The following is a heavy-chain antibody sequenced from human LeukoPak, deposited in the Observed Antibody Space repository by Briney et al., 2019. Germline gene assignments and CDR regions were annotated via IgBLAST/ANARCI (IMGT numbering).Heavy chain of an antibody. CDR1: GFTFSNAW. J-gene: IGHJ4*02. Sequence: GGSLRLSCAASGFTFSNAWMSWVRQAPGKGLEWVANIKQDGSEKYYVDSVKGRFTISRDNAKNSLYLQMNSLRAEDTAVYYCARVILYGSGSYYIDYWGQGTLVTVSS. D-gene: IGHD3-10*01. CDR3: ARVILYGSGSYYIDY. CDR2: IKQDGSEK. V-gene: IGHV3-7*03.